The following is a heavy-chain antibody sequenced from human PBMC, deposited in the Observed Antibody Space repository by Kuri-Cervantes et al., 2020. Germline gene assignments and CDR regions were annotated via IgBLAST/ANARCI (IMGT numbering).Heavy chain of an antibody. J-gene: IGHJ4*02. V-gene: IGHV3-7*01. D-gene: IGHD2-15*01. CDR2: IKQDESEK. CDR3: ARARGYCSGGSCFPPDY. CDR1: GFTFSNAW. Sequence: GESLKISCAASGFTFSNAWMSWVRQAPGKGPEWVANIKQDESEKYLVDTVRGRFAISRDNAKNSLYLQMNSLRAEDTAVYYCARARGYCSGGSCFPPDYWGQGTLVTVSS.